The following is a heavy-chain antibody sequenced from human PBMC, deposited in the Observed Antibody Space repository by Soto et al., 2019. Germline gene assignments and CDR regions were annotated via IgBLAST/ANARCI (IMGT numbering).Heavy chain of an antibody. Sequence: QVQLQESGPGLVKPSQTLSLTCTVSGGSISSGGYYWSWIRQHPGKGLEWIGYIYYSGSTYYNPSLKSRVTLPVATSKNQFPLQLSSVTAGDTAVYYCARDRDFYGDYRGGGFDYWGQGTLVTVSS. CDR1: GGSISSGGYY. CDR2: IYYSGST. J-gene: IGHJ4*02. D-gene: IGHD4-17*01. CDR3: ARDRDFYGDYRGGGFDY. V-gene: IGHV4-31*03.